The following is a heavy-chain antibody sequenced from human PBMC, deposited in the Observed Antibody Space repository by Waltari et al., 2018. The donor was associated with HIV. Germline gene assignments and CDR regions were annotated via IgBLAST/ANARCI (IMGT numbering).Heavy chain of an antibody. J-gene: IGHJ6*02. V-gene: IGHV1-8*01. CDR1: GYTFTSYD. D-gene: IGHD3-3*01. Sequence: QVQLVQSGAEVKKPGASVKVSCKASGYTFTSYDINWVRQATGQGLEWMGWMKPKSGNTGYARTVQGRVAMTRDTSISTAYMELSSLRSEDTAVYYCARNYVDFWSGYYDYGMDVWGQGATVTVSS. CDR2: MKPKSGNT. CDR3: ARNYVDFWSGYYDYGMDV.